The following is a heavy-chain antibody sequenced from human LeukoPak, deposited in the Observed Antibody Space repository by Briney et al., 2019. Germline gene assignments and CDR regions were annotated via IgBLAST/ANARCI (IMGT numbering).Heavy chain of an antibody. V-gene: IGHV3-9*03. Sequence: GRSLRHSCAASGFTFDDYAMHWVRQAPGEGLEWVSGISWNSGSIGYADSVKGRFTISRDNAKNSLYLQMNSLRAEDMALYYCAKDSSSWLEYYFDYWGQGTLVTVSS. CDR2: ISWNSGSI. D-gene: IGHD6-13*01. CDR3: AKDSSSWLEYYFDY. CDR1: GFTFDDYA. J-gene: IGHJ4*02.